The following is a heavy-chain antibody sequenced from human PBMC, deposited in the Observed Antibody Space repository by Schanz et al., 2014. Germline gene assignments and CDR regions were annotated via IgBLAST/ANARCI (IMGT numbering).Heavy chain of an antibody. CDR1: GFTFSTYA. Sequence: EGQLAESGGGLVQPGGSLRLSCAASGFTFSTYAMSWVRQAPGKGLEWVSAISGSGGSTYYADSVKGRFTISRDNSKNTLYLQMNRLRAEDTALYYCAIIGVMVAVAGTRADYWGQGTLXTVSS. CDR3: AIIGVMVAVAGTRADY. CDR2: ISGSGGST. D-gene: IGHD6-19*01. V-gene: IGHV3-23*04. J-gene: IGHJ4*02.